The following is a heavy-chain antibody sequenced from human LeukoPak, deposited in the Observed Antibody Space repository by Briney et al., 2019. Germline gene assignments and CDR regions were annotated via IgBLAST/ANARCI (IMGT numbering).Heavy chain of an antibody. CDR1: GFTFSSYW. Sequence: QPGGSLRLSCAASGFTFSSYWMHWARHAPGKGLVWVSRISTDGSSTSYADSVKGRFTISRDNAKNTLYLQMNSLRAEDTAVYYCARVPYYYDSSGYLAYWGQGTLVTVS. CDR3: ARVPYYYDSSGYLAY. D-gene: IGHD3-22*01. CDR2: ISTDGSST. J-gene: IGHJ4*02. V-gene: IGHV3-74*01.